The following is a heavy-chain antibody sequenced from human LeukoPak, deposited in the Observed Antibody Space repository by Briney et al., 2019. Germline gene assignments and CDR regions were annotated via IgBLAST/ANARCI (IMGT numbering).Heavy chain of an antibody. CDR2: IMQDGNDK. D-gene: IGHD1-26*01. CDR3: ASRIVGTPDYFDY. V-gene: IGHV3-7*01. CDR1: GFTFSTYC. J-gene: IGHJ4*02. Sequence: GGSLRLSCAASGFTFSTYCMSWVRQAPGKGLEWVANIMQDGNDKYYVDSVKGRFTISRDNARNSLYLQLNSLRVEDTAVYYCASRIVGTPDYFDYWGQGTLVTVSS.